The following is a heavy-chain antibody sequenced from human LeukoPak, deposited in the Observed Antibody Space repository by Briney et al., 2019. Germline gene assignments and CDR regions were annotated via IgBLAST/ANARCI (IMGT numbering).Heavy chain of an antibody. CDR1: GFTFSSYW. CDR2: IKQDGSEK. D-gene: IGHD6-19*01. CDR3: AREVIAVAGPPYFDY. V-gene: IGHV3-7*03. J-gene: IGHJ4*02. Sequence: GGSLRLSCAASGFTFSSYWMSWVRQAPGKGLEWVANIKQDGSEKYYVDSVKGRFTISRDNAKNSLYLQMNSLRAEDTAVYYCAREVIAVAGPPYFDYWGQGTLVTVSS.